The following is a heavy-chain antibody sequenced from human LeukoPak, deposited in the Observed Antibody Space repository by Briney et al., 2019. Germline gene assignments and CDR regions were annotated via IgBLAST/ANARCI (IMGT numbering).Heavy chain of an antibody. V-gene: IGHV4-34*01. CDR1: GGSFSGYY. J-gene: IGHJ4*02. D-gene: IGHD3-9*01. CDR2: INHSGST. CDR3: ARRAKNKYYDILTGYTAYFDY. Sequence: SETLSLTCAVYGGSFSGYYWSWIRQPPGKGLEWIGEINHSGSTNYNPSLESRVTISVDTSKNQFSLKLSSVTAADTAVYYCARRAKNKYYDILTGYTAYFDYWGQGTLVTVSS.